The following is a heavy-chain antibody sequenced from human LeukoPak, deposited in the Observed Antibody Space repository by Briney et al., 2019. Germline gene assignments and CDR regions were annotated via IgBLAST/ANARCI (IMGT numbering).Heavy chain of an antibody. CDR1: GFTFSTYA. CDR3: QSRSIVATPDDY. D-gene: IGHD5-12*01. V-gene: IGHV3-30*04. CDR2: ISYDGTNK. J-gene: IGHJ4*02. Sequence: PGKSLTLSCTAPGFTFSTYAMHWVRQAPGKGLEWVAVISYDGTNKYYAGSVQGRFTISRDNSKNTVCLQMTSLRTEDTALYYCQSRSIVATPDDYWGQGTLVTVSS.